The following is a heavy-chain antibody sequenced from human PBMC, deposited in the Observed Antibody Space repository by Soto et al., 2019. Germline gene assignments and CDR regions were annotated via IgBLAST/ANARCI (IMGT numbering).Heavy chain of an antibody. CDR2: IVPIFGTK. V-gene: IGHV1-69*06. Sequence: QVPLVQSGAEVKKPGSSVKVSCKPSGGSFSSHAVNWVRQAPGQGLEWVGGIVPIFGTKNYAEKFQGRVTITADKSTSTVYMDLSSLKSEDTAVYFCARDRRDQTIFGMVGYVDLWGRGTLVSVSS. CDR1: GGSFSSHA. D-gene: IGHD3-3*01. CDR3: ARDRRDQTIFGMVGYVDL. J-gene: IGHJ2*01.